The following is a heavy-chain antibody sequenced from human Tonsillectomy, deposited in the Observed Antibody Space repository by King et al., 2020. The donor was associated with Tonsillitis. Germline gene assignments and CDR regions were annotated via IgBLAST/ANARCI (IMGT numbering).Heavy chain of an antibody. D-gene: IGHD3-22*01. J-gene: IGHJ4*02. V-gene: IGHV4-38-2*02. CDR3: ARSPLTNYYDSSGQHIDY. Sequence: VQLQESGPGLVKPSETLSLTCTVSGNSISSGYYWGWIRQPPGKGLEWIGSIYHRGGTYYNPSLKSRVTISVDTSKNQFSLKLSSVTAADTAVYYCARSPLTNYYDSSGQHIDYWGQGTLVTVSS. CDR1: GNSISSGYY. CDR2: IYHRGGT.